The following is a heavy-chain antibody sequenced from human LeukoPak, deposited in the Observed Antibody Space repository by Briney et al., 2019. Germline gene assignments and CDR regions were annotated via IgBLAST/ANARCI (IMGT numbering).Heavy chain of an antibody. Sequence: SQTLSLTCAISGDSVSSSSAAWSWIRQSPSRGREWLGRTYYRSKWYNDYAVSVKSRITINPDTSKNQFSLQLNSMTPEDTAVYYCAREGSEGYLFDYWGQGTLVTVSS. CDR3: AREGSEGYLFDY. CDR2: TYYRSKWYN. CDR1: GDSVSSSSAA. D-gene: IGHD1-1*01. V-gene: IGHV6-1*01. J-gene: IGHJ4*02.